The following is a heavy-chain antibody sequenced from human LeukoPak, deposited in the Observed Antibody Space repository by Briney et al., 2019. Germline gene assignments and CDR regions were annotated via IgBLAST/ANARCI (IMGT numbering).Heavy chain of an antibody. V-gene: IGHV1-8*01. CDR1: GYTFTSYD. CDR3: ASSGRMITFGGVIVEFDY. J-gene: IGHJ4*02. CDR2: MNPNSGNT. Sequence: ASVKVSCKASGYTFTSYDINWVRQATGQGLEWMGWMNPNSGNTGYAQKFQGRVTMTRNTSISTAYMELSSLGSEDTAVYYCASSGRMITFGGVIVEFDYWGQGTLVTVSS. D-gene: IGHD3-16*02.